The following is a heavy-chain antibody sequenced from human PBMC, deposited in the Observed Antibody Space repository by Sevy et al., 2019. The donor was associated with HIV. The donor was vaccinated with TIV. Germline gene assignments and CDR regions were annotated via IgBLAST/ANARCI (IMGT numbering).Heavy chain of an antibody. CDR1: EFTVSSSY. CDR3: ARAGTGSYRAYFDY. D-gene: IGHD1-26*01. Sequence: GGSLRLSCAASEFTVSSSYMSWVRQAPGKGLEWVSILYGGGSTYYAASVKGGFAVSRDNSKNTLYIQMNSLRAEDTAVYYCARAGTGSYRAYFDYWGQGTLVTVSS. J-gene: IGHJ4*02. CDR2: LYGGGST. V-gene: IGHV3-53*01.